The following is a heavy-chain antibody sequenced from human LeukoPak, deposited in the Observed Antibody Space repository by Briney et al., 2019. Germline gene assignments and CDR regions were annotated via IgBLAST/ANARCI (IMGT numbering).Heavy chain of an antibody. CDR2: ISYDGSNK. CDR1: GFTFSSYA. Sequence: GGSLRLSCAASGFTFSSYAMHWVRQAPGKGLEWVAVISYDGSNKYYADSVKGRFTISRDNSKNTLYLQMNSLRAEDTAVYYCARDLGLGGYSYGYCDYWGQGTLVTVSS. D-gene: IGHD5-18*01. CDR3: ARDLGLGGYSYGYCDY. J-gene: IGHJ4*02. V-gene: IGHV3-30-3*01.